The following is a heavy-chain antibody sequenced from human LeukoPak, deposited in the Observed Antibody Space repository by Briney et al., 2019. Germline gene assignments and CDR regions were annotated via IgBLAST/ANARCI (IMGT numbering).Heavy chain of an antibody. CDR2: ISGSGGST. J-gene: IGHJ4*02. V-gene: IGHV3-23*01. Sequence: PGGSLRLSCAVSGFTFSSYVMNWVRQAPGKGLDWVSDISGSGGSTYYADSVKGRFSISRDNSKNTLYLKMTSLGAEDTSVYYCAKRVHTSSWYAAFDYWGQGTLVTVSA. CDR1: GFTFSSYV. D-gene: IGHD6-13*01. CDR3: AKRVHTSSWYAAFDY.